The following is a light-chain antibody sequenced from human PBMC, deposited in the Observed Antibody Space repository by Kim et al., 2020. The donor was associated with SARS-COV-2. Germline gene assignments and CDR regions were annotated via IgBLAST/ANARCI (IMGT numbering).Light chain of an antibody. Sequence: HSVAISCTETSSDVRGYSYVSWCQHHPGNAPKLMIYDVSKRPSGVPDRFSGSKSGNTASLTISGLQAEDDADYYCCSYAGSYTYVFGTGTKVTVL. V-gene: IGLV2-11*01. CDR2: DVS. CDR3: CSYAGSYTYV. CDR1: SSDVRGYSY. J-gene: IGLJ1*01.